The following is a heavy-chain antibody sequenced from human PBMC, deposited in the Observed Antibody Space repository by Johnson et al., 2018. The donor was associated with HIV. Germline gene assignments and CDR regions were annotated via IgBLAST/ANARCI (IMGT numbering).Heavy chain of an antibody. CDR3: ARDGGQLRDAFDI. CDR2: ISYDGSNK. V-gene: IGHV3-30*04. CDR1: GFTFSSYA. D-gene: IGHD1-26*01. Sequence: QLQLVESGGGVVQPGRSLRLSCAASGFTFSSYAMHWVRQAPGKGLEWVAVISYDGSNKYYADSVKGRFTISRDNSKNTLYLQMNSLRAEDTAVYYCARDGGQLRDAFDIWGQGTMVTVSS. J-gene: IGHJ3*02.